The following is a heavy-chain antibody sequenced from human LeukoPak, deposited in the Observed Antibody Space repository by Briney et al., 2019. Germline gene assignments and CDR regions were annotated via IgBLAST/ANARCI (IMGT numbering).Heavy chain of an antibody. Sequence: SETLSLTCTVSGDSITSGSYYWSWIRQPPGKGLEWIGYIYYSGSTNYNPSLKSRVTISVDTSKNQFSLKLSSVTAADTAVYYCARDSGTYGSGSYYNNYYYYYMDVWGKGTTVTISS. CDR2: IYYSGST. D-gene: IGHD3-10*01. CDR1: GDSITSGSYY. CDR3: ARDSGTYGSGSYYNNYYYYYMDV. J-gene: IGHJ6*03. V-gene: IGHV4-61*01.